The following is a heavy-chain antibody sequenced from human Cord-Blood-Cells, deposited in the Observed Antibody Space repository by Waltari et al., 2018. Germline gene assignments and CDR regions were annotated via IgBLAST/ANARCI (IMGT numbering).Heavy chain of an antibody. Sequence: EVQLVESGGGLVQPGGSLSLSCAASGFTVSSKPMSWVRQAPGKGLEWVSVIYSGGSTYYADTVKGRFTISRHNSKNTLYRQMNSLRAEDTAVYYCARERGPRYFDLWGRGTLVTVSS. CDR3: ARERGPRYFDL. J-gene: IGHJ2*01. D-gene: IGHD3-10*01. V-gene: IGHV3-53*04. CDR1: GFTVSSKP. CDR2: IYSGGST.